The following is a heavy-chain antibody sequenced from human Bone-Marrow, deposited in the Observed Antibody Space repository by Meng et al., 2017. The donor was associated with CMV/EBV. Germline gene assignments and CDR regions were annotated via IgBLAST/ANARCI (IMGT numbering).Heavy chain of an antibody. CDR2: INQDGSQK. Sequence: GESLKISCAASGFTFSSHWMTWVRQAPGKGLEWVANINQDGSQKNYVDSVKGRFTISRDNAKNSLYLQMNSLRAEDTAVYYCARGVVDTAMVYAPSIGDNWFDPWGQGTLVTVSS. CDR3: ARGVVDTAMVYAPSIGDNWFDP. J-gene: IGHJ5*02. D-gene: IGHD5-18*01. V-gene: IGHV3-7*04. CDR1: GFTFSSHW.